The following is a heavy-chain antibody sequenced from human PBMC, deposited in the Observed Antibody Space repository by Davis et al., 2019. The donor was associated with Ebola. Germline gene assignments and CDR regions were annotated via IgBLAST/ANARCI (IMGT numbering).Heavy chain of an antibody. CDR1: GFTFSSYW. D-gene: IGHD4-17*01. CDR2: IKSDGSGT. Sequence: GESLKISCAASGFTFSSYWMHWVRQAPGKGLVWVSRIKSDGSGTSYADSVKGRFTISRDNSKNTLYLQMNSLRAEDTAVYYCARDPAVTPGYYGMDVWGQGTTVTVSS. J-gene: IGHJ6*02. CDR3: ARDPAVTPGYYGMDV. V-gene: IGHV3-74*01.